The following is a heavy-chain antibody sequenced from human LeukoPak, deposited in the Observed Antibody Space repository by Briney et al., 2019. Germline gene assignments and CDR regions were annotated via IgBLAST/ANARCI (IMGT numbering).Heavy chain of an antibody. CDR3: ARLFDQLLFDY. J-gene: IGHJ4*02. CDR1: GFTFSSYS. CDR2: IKQDGSEK. V-gene: IGHV3-7*01. Sequence: GGSLRLSCAASGFTFSSYSMNWVRQAPGKGLEWVANIKQDGSEKYYVDSVKGRFTLSRDNAKNSLYLQMNSLRAEDTAVYYCARLFDQLLFDYWGQGILVTVSS. D-gene: IGHD2-2*01.